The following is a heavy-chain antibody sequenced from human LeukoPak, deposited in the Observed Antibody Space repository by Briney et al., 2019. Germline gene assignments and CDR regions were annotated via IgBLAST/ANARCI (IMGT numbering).Heavy chain of an antibody. CDR1: GGSISSYY. CDR3: ARVSSSWYYY. Sequence: SETLSLTCTVSGGSISSYYWSWIRQPPGKGLEWIGYIYSSGSTNYNPSLKSRVTISVDTSMNQFSLKLSSVTAADTAVYYCARVSSSWYYYWGQGTLVTVSS. J-gene: IGHJ4*02. V-gene: IGHV4-59*01. CDR2: IYSSGST. D-gene: IGHD6-13*01.